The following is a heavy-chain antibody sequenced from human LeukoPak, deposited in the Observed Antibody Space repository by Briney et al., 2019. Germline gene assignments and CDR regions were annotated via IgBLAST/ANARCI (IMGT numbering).Heavy chain of an antibody. Sequence: GGSLRLSCAASGFTFSSYCMSWVRQAPGKGLEWVSAISGSGGSTYYADFVRGRFTISRENSNKSLCLQMNVLRAEYAGVYYSEKESSVAGVWLRRTPYYFDYWGQGTLVTVSS. V-gene: IGHV3-23*01. D-gene: IGHD5-12*01. CDR3: EKESSVAGVWLRRTPYYFDY. CDR1: GFTFSSYC. CDR2: ISGSGGST. J-gene: IGHJ4*02.